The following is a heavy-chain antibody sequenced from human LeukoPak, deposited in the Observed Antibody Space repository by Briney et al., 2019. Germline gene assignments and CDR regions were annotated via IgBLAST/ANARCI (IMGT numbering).Heavy chain of an antibody. CDR3: ARESVLGHLDY. CDR2: ISYDGSNK. CDR1: GFTFSSYA. J-gene: IGHJ4*02. V-gene: IGHV3-30*04. Sequence: PGESLRLSCAASGFTFSSYAMHWVRQAPGKGLEWVAVISYDGSNKYYADSVKGRFTISRDNSKNTLYLQMNSLRAEDTAVYYCARESVLGHLDYWGQGTLVTVSS. D-gene: IGHD2-8*01.